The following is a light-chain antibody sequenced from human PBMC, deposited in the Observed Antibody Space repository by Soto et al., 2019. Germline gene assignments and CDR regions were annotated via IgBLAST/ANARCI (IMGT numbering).Light chain of an antibody. CDR2: LGS. CDR3: IQALQTPST. CDR1: HSLLHSNGYNY. J-gene: IGKJ5*01. Sequence: DIVMTQSPLSLPVTPGEPASISCMSSHSLLHSNGYNYLDWYLQKPGQSPQLLIYLGSNRAYGVPERFSGSGSGTDFTMKISRVEAEDVGVYYCIQALQTPSTFGQGTRLEIK. V-gene: IGKV2-28*01.